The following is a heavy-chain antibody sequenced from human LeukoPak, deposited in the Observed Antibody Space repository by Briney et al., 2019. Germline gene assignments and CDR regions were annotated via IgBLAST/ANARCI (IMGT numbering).Heavy chain of an antibody. CDR3: ARDRELVSVAGSGDLDY. CDR2: ISTDNGHT. J-gene: IGHJ4*02. D-gene: IGHD6-19*01. V-gene: IGHV1-18*01. CDR1: GYTFSSYG. Sequence: ASVKVSCKASGYTFSSYGINWVRQAPGQGLEWMGWISTDNGHTSYAQKPQGRVTMTTDTSTSTAYMELRSLRSDDTALYYCARDRELVSVAGSGDLDYWGQGTLVTVSS.